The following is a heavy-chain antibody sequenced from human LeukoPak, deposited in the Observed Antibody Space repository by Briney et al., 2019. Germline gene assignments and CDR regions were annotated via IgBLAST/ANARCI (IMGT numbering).Heavy chain of an antibody. D-gene: IGHD3-9*01. CDR2: ISSSSSTI. Sequence: GGSLRLSCAASGFTFSSYSMNWVRQAPGKGLEWVSYISSSSSTIYYADSVKGRFTISRDNSKNTLYLQMNSLRAEDTAVYYCAKDRDFDWYNWFDPWGQGTLVTVSS. V-gene: IGHV3-48*01. J-gene: IGHJ5*02. CDR1: GFTFSSYS. CDR3: AKDRDFDWYNWFDP.